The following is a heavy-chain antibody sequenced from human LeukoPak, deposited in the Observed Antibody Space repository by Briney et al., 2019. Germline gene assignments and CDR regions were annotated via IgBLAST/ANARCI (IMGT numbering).Heavy chain of an antibody. J-gene: IGHJ4*02. Sequence: SETLSLTCTVSGVSISSSSYYWDWIRQPPGKGLEWIGSISYSGSTYYNPSLKSRVTISVDTSKNQFSLKLSSVTAADTAVYYCARNKRDVRYYDILTDYPKYFFDHWGQGTLVTVSS. CDR1: GVSISSSSYY. CDR3: ARNKRDVRYYDILTDYPKYFFDH. CDR2: ISYSGST. D-gene: IGHD3-9*01. V-gene: IGHV4-39*07.